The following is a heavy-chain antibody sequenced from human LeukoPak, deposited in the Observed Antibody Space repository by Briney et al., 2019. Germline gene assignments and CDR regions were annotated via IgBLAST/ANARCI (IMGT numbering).Heavy chain of an antibody. CDR2: IKSKTDGGTAADGGTT. V-gene: IGHV3-15*01. Sequence: GGTLRLSCAASGFTFSNAWMNWVRQAPGKGLEWVGRIKSKTDGGTAADGGTTDYAAPVKGRFTISRDDSKNTLYLQMNRLKTEDTAVYYCTTGYNGSPFDYWGQGTLVTVSS. CDR3: TTGYNGSPFDY. J-gene: IGHJ4*02. CDR1: GFTFSNAW. D-gene: IGHD1-26*01.